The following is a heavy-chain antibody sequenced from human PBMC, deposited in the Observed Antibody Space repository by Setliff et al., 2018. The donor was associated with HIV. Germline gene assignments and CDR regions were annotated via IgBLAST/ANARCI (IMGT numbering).Heavy chain of an antibody. J-gene: IGHJ1*01. CDR2: IHHGGST. D-gene: IGHD2-21*02. CDR1: GDSIDRSNFF. V-gene: IGHV4-39*01. CDR3: ARHYGAVKSVVTIVAKYFPH. Sequence: PSETLSLTCTVSGDSIDRSNFFWTWIRQPPGKGLEWIGEIHHGGSTNYMPSLKNRVTISVDTSKNQFSLTLRSLTAADTAVYYCARHYGAVKSVVTIVAKYFPHWGQGTLVTVSS.